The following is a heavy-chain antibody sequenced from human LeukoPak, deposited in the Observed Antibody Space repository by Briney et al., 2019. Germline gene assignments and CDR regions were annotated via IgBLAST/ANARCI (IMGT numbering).Heavy chain of an antibody. J-gene: IGHJ2*01. CDR1: GGSLSSYS. D-gene: IGHD3-10*01. V-gene: IGHV4-59*01. Sequence: SETRSLTCTVSGGSLSSYSWNWIRQPPGKGLEWIGYIYHSGSTNYNPSLKSRVTISLDTSNNQFSLKVTSVNAADTAVYYCARGVRYFDLWGRGTLVTVSS. CDR2: IYHSGST. CDR3: ARGVRYFDL.